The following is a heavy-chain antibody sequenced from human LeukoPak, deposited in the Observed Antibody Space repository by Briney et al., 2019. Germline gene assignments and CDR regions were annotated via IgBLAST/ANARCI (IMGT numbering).Heavy chain of an antibody. J-gene: IGHJ6*03. CDR1: GFTFSSYG. CDR3: ARVRVGGESTVNGQYYYYYYMDV. D-gene: IGHD4-17*01. Sequence: GGSLRLSCAASGFTFSSYGMHWVRQAPGKGLEWVAFIRYDGSNKYYADSVKGRFTISRDNSKNTLYLQMNSLRAEDTAVYYCARVRVGGESTVNGQYYYYYYMDVWGKGTTVTISS. CDR2: IRYDGSNK. V-gene: IGHV3-30*02.